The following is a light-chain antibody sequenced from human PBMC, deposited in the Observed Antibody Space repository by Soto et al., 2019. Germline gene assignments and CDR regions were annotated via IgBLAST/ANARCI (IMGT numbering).Light chain of an antibody. V-gene: IGLV2-11*01. J-gene: IGLJ3*02. Sequence: QSALTQPRSVSGSPGQSVTISCTGTSSDVGGYNFVSWYQQHPGKAPKLMIYDFNRRPSGVPDRFSGSKSGNTASLTISGLQAGDEADYYCCSYAGSYTWVFGGGTKLTVL. CDR2: DFN. CDR3: CSYAGSYTWV. CDR1: SSDVGGYNF.